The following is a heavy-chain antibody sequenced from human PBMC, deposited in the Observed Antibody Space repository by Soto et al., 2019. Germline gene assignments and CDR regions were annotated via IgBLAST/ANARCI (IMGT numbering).Heavy chain of an antibody. Sequence: SEALSLTCTVSGGSISSSGYYWGWIRQPPGKGLEWIGNIYYSGSTYYNPSLKSRVTISVDTSKNQFSLKLSSLTAADTAVYYCARQSVAGTDYWGKGTLVTVSS. CDR1: GGSISSSGYY. CDR3: ARQSVAGTDY. CDR2: IYYSGST. V-gene: IGHV4-39*01. J-gene: IGHJ4*02. D-gene: IGHD6-19*01.